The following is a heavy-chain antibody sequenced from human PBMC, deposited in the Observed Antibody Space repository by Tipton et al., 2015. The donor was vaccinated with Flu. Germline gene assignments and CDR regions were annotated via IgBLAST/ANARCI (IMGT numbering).Heavy chain of an antibody. J-gene: IGHJ3*01. Sequence: TLSLTCSVSGNSMGSDYYWGWIRQPPGKGLEWIGNIHRSGNTYRNPSLKSRVTMSVDSSKNQISLRLSSVTAADTAVYYCARERRGGWPFYDAFDFWGQGTTVTVSS. CDR1: GNSMGSDYY. CDR2: IHRSGNT. V-gene: IGHV4-38-2*02. CDR3: ARERRGGWPFYDAFDF. D-gene: IGHD6-19*01.